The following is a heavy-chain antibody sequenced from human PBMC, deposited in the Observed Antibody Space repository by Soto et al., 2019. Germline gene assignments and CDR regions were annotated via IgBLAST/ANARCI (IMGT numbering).Heavy chain of an antibody. CDR2: IYYSVRT. V-gene: IGHV4-30-4*01. CDR1: GGSSSSANSY. CDR3: ARAGEVGSTAFDI. Sequence: QVQLQESGPGLVKPSQTLSLTCTVSGGSSSSANSYWTWIRQPPGKGLEWIVCIYYSVRTYYNPSLMSRVTISVGTSKNQFSLKLSAVPAADTAVYYCARAGEVGSTAFDIWGQGTMVTVAS. D-gene: IGHD1-26*01. J-gene: IGHJ3*02.